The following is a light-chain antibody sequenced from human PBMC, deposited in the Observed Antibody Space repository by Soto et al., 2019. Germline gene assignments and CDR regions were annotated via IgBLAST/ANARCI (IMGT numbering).Light chain of an antibody. CDR1: QSLLHSNGYNY. CDR3: MQALQTPT. V-gene: IGKV2-28*01. Sequence: DIVMTQSPLSLPVXPGEPASISCRSSQSLLHSNGYNYLDWYLQKPGQSPQLLIYLGSNRASGVPDRFSGSGSGTDFTLKISRVEAEDVGVYYCMQALQTPTFGQGTKVEIK. CDR2: LGS. J-gene: IGKJ1*01.